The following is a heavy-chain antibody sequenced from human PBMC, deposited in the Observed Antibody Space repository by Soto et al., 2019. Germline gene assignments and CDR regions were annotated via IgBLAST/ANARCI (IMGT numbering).Heavy chain of an antibody. D-gene: IGHD3-9*01. CDR2: INAGNGNT. J-gene: IGHJ6*02. CDR3: ARESELRYFDWLRTDGMDV. V-gene: IGHV1-3*01. CDR1: GYTFTSYA. Sequence: ASVKVSCKASGYTFTSYAMHWVRQAPGQRLEWMGWINAGNGNTKYSQKFQGRVTIIRDTFATTAYMELSSLRSEDTAVYYCARESELRYFDWLRTDGMDVWGQGTTVTVYS.